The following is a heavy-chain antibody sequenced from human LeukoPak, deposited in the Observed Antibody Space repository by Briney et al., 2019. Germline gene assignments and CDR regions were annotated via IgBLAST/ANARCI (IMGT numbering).Heavy chain of an antibody. CDR3: ARGASGYYRQDWFDP. V-gene: IGHV4-34*01. CDR1: GGSFSGYY. Sequence: SETLSLTCAVYGGSFSGYYGSWIRQPPGKGLEWSGEINHSGSTNYNPSLKSRVTISVDTSKNQFSLKLSSVTAADTAVYYCARGASGYYRQDWFDPWGQGTLVTVSS. CDR2: INHSGST. D-gene: IGHD3-22*01. J-gene: IGHJ5*02.